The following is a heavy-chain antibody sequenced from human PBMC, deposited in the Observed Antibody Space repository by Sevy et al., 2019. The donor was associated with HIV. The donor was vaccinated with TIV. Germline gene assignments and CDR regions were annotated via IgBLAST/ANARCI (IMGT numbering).Heavy chain of an antibody. Sequence: GGSLRLSCAASGFDFSIYSMSWVRQAPGKGLEWVSTLSFGCGRINYADSVKGRFTISRDNAKNSVFLQMNSLRVEDTAVYYCVRDGWNYWGQGTLVTVSS. V-gene: IGHV3-21*01. J-gene: IGHJ4*02. CDR2: LSFGCGRI. D-gene: IGHD2-15*01. CDR1: GFDFSIYS. CDR3: VRDGWNY.